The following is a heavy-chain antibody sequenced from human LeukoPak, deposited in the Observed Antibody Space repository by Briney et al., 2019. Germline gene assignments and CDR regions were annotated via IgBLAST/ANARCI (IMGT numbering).Heavy chain of an antibody. CDR1: GASISSNNYY. V-gene: IGHV4-39*01. J-gene: IGHJ5*02. D-gene: IGHD6-25*01. Sequence: PSETLSLTCTVSGASISSNNYYWGWIRQPPGKRLEWIGRVYNRGNTYYNPSLRTRVTISIDTSKNQFSLKLSSVTAADTAVYYCASSQYPIAAADNWFDPWGQGTLVTVSS. CDR2: VYNRGNT. CDR3: ASSQYPIAAADNWFDP.